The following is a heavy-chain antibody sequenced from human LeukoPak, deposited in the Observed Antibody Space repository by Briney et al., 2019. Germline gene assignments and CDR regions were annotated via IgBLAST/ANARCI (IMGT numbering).Heavy chain of an antibody. Sequence: ASVKVSCKASGYTFTSYDINWVRQATGQGLEWMGWMNPNSGNTGYAQKFQGRVTMTRNTSISTAYMELGSLRSEDTAVYYCASTNVDIVATMRYAFDIWGQGTMVTVSS. V-gene: IGHV1-8*01. D-gene: IGHD5-12*01. J-gene: IGHJ3*02. CDR2: MNPNSGNT. CDR1: GYTFTSYD. CDR3: ASTNVDIVATMRYAFDI.